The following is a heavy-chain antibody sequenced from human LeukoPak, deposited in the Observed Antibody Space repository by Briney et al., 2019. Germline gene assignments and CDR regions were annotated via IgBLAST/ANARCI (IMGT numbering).Heavy chain of an antibody. CDR1: GGSISSGDYY. D-gene: IGHD4-17*01. CDR3: ARVRDNDYGDRDLDY. CDR2: IYHSGST. J-gene: IGHJ4*02. V-gene: IGHV4-30-2*01. Sequence: SETLSLTCTVSGGSISSGDYYWSWIRQPPGKGLEWIGNIYHSGSTYYNPSLKSRVTISVDRSKNQFSLKLSSVTAADTAVYYCARVRDNDYGDRDLDYWGQGTLVTVSS.